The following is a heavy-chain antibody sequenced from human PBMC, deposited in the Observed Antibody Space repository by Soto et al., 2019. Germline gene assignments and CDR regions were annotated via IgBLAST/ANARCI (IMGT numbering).Heavy chain of an antibody. V-gene: IGHV3-30*18. J-gene: IGHJ6*02. CDR1: GFTFSSYG. CDR2: ISYDGSNK. CDR3: AKVMTTVTTHYYGMDV. D-gene: IGHD4-17*01. Sequence: QVQLVESGGGVVQPGRSLRLSCAASGFTFSSYGMHWVRQAPGKGLEWVAVISYDGSNKYYADSVKGRFTISRDNSKNTLYLQMNSLRAEDTAVYYCAKVMTTVTTHYYGMDVWGQGTTVTVSS.